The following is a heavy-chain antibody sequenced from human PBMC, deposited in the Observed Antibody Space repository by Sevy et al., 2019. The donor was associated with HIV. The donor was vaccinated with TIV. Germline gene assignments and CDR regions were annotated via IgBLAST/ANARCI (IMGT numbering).Heavy chain of an antibody. CDR3: STDPIIVLLVTDGMDV. CDR1: GFTFTYAW. CDR2: IKSKADGGTI. Sequence: GGSLRLSCAASGFTFTYAWMTWVRQAPGKWLEWVGRIKSKADGGTIDYAAPGKGRFTISRDDSKNTLYLQMNSLKTEDTGVYYCSTDPIIVLLVTDGMDVWGQGTTVTVSS. V-gene: IGHV3-15*01. J-gene: IGHJ6*02. D-gene: IGHD2-8*02.